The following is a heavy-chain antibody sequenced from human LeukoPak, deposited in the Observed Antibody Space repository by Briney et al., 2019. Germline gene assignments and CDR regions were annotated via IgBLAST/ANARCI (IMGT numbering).Heavy chain of an antibody. D-gene: IGHD2-2*01. Sequence: PSETLSLTCAVYGGSFSGYYWSWIRQPPGKGLEWIGEINHSGSTNYNPSLKSRVTISVDTSKNQFSLKLSSVTAADTAVYYCAREWAPYCSSTSCYGLGYYYYYMDVWGKGTTVTVSS. CDR2: INHSGST. CDR1: GGSFSGYY. V-gene: IGHV4-34*01. J-gene: IGHJ6*03. CDR3: AREWAPYCSSTSCYGLGYYYYYMDV.